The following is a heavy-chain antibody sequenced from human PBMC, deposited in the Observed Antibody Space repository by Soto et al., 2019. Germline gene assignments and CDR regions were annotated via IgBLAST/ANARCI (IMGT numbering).Heavy chain of an antibody. D-gene: IGHD1-26*01. J-gene: IGHJ6*02. CDR2: IYYSGST. Sequence: SETLSLTCTVSGGSISSYYWSWIRQPPGKGLEWIGYIYYSGSTNYNPSLKSRVTISVDTSKNQFSLKLTSVAAADTAVYYCARVSGSYYYGMDVWGQGTTVTVSS. CDR3: ARVSGSYYYGMDV. V-gene: IGHV4-59*12. CDR1: GGSISSYY.